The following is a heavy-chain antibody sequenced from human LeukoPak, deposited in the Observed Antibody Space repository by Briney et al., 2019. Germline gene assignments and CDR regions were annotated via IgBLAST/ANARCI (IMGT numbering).Heavy chain of an antibody. J-gene: IGHJ2*01. D-gene: IGHD3-22*01. CDR1: GGSISSYY. V-gene: IGHV4-59*01. CDR3: ARGAYYYDSSGYYYGRYFDL. CDR2: IYYSGST. Sequence: SETLSLTCTVSGGSISSYYWSWIRQPPGKGLEWIGYIYYSGSTNYNPSLKSRVTISVDTSKNQFSLKLSSLTAADTAVYYCARGAYYYDSSGYYYGRYFDLWGRGTLVTVSS.